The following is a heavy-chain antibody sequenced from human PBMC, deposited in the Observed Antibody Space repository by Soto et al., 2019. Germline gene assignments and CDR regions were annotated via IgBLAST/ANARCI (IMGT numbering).Heavy chain of an antibody. J-gene: IGHJ6*02. Sequence: SVKVSCKASGGTFSSYAISWVRQAPGQGLEWMGGIIPIFGTANYAQKFQGRVTITADESTSTAYMELSGLRSEDTAVYYCVYVWGSYRPSYYYYGMDVWGQGTTVTVSS. D-gene: IGHD3-16*02. CDR2: IIPIFGTA. CDR3: VYVWGSYRPSYYYYGMDV. V-gene: IGHV1-69*13. CDR1: GGTFSSYA.